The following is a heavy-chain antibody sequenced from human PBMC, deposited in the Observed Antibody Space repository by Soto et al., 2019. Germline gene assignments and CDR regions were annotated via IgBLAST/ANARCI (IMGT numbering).Heavy chain of an antibody. J-gene: IGHJ4*02. Sequence: QVQLVQSGAEVKKPGSSVKVSCKASGGTFSSYRINWVRQAPGQGLEWVGGIVPIYRTADYAQKFQGRVTIIVDESARTSYMELRSLKSQDTAVYYCVRDSGAKLSSSWGQGTLVTVSS. CDR2: IVPIYRTA. D-gene: IGHD6-13*01. V-gene: IGHV1-69*01. CDR3: VRDSGAKLSSS. CDR1: GGTFSSYR.